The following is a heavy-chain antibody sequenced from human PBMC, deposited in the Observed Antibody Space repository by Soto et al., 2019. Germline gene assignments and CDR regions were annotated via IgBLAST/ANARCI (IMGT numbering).Heavy chain of an antibody. V-gene: IGHV3-9*01. J-gene: IGHJ4*02. Sequence: EVQLVESGGGLVQPGRSLRLSCAASGFTFDDYAMHWVRQAPGKGLEWVAGISWNSSSIGYADSVKGRFTISRDNAKNSLYLQMNSLRAEDTALYYCAKEIAVATGNGLGYWGQGTLVTVSS. CDR1: GFTFDDYA. CDR2: ISWNSSSI. CDR3: AKEIAVATGNGLGY. D-gene: IGHD6-19*01.